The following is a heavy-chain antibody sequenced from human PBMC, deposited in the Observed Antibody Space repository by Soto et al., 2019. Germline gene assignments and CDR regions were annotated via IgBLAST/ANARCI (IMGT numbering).Heavy chain of an antibody. V-gene: IGHV3-66*01. CDR1: GFTVPSKY. D-gene: IGHD1-26*01. J-gene: IGHJ4*02. CDR3: ERGEAREDAFDS. CDR2: FHNAGSP. Sequence: EVKLVESGGDLVQPGASLRLACAASGFTVPSKYMHWVRQAPGKGLEWVSGFHNAGSPYYADSVKGRITISSDTSTNKMYLHMTTLRAEDKAVYYCERGEAREDAFDSWGQGTLVTVSS.